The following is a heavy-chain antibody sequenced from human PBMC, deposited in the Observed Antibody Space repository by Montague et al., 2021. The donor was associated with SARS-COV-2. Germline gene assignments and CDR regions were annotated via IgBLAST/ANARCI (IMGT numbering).Heavy chain of an antibody. CDR1: GDSVSSKSVA. Sequence: CAISGDSVSSKSVAWNWIRQYPSRGLEWLGRTYYRYKWDSDYAESVKRRLVITPDTSKNQVSLQLNSVIPEDTAVYFCASSGITWTGLDAFDIWGQGTMVTVSS. CDR3: ASSGITWTGLDAFDI. V-gene: IGHV6-1*01. D-gene: IGHD3/OR15-3a*01. J-gene: IGHJ3*02. CDR2: TYYRYKWDS.